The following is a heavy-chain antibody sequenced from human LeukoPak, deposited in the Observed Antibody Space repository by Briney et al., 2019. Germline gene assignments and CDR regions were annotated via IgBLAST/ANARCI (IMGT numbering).Heavy chain of an antibody. V-gene: IGHV3-21*01. CDR3: ARDDSSSKFDY. D-gene: IGHD6-6*01. CDR1: GFNFNIYN. CDR2: ISTSSSYI. Sequence: GGSLRLSCAASGFNFNIYNMNWVRQAPGKGLEWVSSISTSSSYIYYADSVKARFTISRDDAKNSLYLLMNSLRAEDTAVYYCARDDSSSKFDYWGQGTLVTVSS. J-gene: IGHJ4*02.